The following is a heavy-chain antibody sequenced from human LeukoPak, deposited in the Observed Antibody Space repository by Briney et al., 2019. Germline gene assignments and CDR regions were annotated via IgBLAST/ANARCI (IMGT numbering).Heavy chain of an antibody. CDR1: GFTFSSYA. CDR2: ISGSGGST. CDR3: ATKTIFGVVTNDY. D-gene: IGHD3-3*01. J-gene: IGHJ4*02. Sequence: GGSLRLSCAASGFTFSSYAMSWVRQAPGKGLEWVSAISGSGGSTYYADSVKGRFTISRDNSKHTLYLQMNSLRAEDTAVYYCATKTIFGVVTNDYWGQGTLVTVSS. V-gene: IGHV3-23*01.